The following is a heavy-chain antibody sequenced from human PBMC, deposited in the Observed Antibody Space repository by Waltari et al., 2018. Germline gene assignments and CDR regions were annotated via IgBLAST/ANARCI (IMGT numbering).Heavy chain of an antibody. CDR2: INHSTNT. CDR3: VRLEDCTGPGGNCYSGAPFAVDV. J-gene: IGHJ6*02. CDR1: GGSLRGYY. Sequence: QVHLQQWGAGLLRPSETLSLICAVYGGSLRGYYWGWIRQPPGKGLEWIGEINHSTNTNYNPHLRIRVHMSMDTSQNQFSLQLTSVTAADTGVYYCVRLEDCTGPGGNCYSGAPFAVDVWGQGTTVTVPS. V-gene: IGHV4-34*01. D-gene: IGHD2-8*02.